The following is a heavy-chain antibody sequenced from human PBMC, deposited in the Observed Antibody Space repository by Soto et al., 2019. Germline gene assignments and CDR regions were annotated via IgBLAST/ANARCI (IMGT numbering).Heavy chain of an antibody. J-gene: IGHJ4*02. CDR1: GGSISSGGYY. Sequence: SETLSLTCTVSGGSISSGGYYWSWIRQHPGKGLEWIGYIYYSGGTYYNPSLKSRVTISVDTSKNQFSLKLSSVTAADTAVYYCVRDSPNDYGDASGFFAYWGQGTLVTVSS. CDR2: IYYSGGT. V-gene: IGHV4-31*03. D-gene: IGHD4-17*01. CDR3: VRDSPNDYGDASGFFAY.